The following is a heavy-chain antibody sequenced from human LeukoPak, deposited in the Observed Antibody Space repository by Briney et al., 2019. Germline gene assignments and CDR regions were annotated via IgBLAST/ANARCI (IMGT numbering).Heavy chain of an antibody. CDR1: GGSISSSSYY. V-gene: IGHV4-39*01. CDR3: ARGLLLWFGESSPHNWFDP. CDR2: IYYRGST. D-gene: IGHD3-10*01. Sequence: SETLSLTCTVSGGSISSSSYYWGWIRQPPGKGLEWIGSIYYRGSTYYNPSLKSRVTISVDTSKNQFSLKLSSVTAADTAVYYCARGLLLWFGESSPHNWFDPWGQGTLVTVSS. J-gene: IGHJ5*02.